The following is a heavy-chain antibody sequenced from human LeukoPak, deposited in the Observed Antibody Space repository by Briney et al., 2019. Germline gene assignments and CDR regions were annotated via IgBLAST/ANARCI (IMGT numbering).Heavy chain of an antibody. Sequence: GGSLRLSCAASGFTFSDYYMSWIRQAPGKGLEWVSYISSGGSSLNYADSVKGRFTISRDNAKNSVYLQMNSLRAEDTAVYYCAKEGQGVDTAMVTNYYYMDVWGKGTTVTVSS. D-gene: IGHD5-18*01. J-gene: IGHJ6*03. V-gene: IGHV3-11*04. CDR2: ISSGGSSL. CDR1: GFTFSDYY. CDR3: AKEGQGVDTAMVTNYYYMDV.